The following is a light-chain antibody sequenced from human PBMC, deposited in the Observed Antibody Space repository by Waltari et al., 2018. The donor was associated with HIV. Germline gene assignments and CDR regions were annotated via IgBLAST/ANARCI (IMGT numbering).Light chain of an antibody. Sequence: QSALTQPPSASGSPGQSVTISCTGTSSDVGAYNYVSWSQQLPVKAPKLMCSEVNQRPAGPPVRFSVSKSGNTASLTVAGLQAEDEADYSCTSYAGNNLVFGGGTKLTVL. CDR2: EVN. J-gene: IGLJ2*01. CDR3: TSYAGNNLV. V-gene: IGLV2-8*01. CDR1: SSDVGAYNY.